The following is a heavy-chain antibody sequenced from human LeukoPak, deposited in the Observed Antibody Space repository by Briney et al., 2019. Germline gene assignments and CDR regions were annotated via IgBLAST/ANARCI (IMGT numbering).Heavy chain of an antibody. CDR2: IRYDGSNT. V-gene: IGHV3-30*02. CDR1: GFTFSDHG. J-gene: IGHJ4*02. CDR3: AKAKYQLPHDY. D-gene: IGHD2-2*01. Sequence: GGSLRLSCAASGFTFSDHGFHWVRQAPGKGLEWVAFIRYDGSNTYYAASVKSRFTISRDNSKNTLYLQMNSLRTEDTAVYYCAKAKYQLPHDYRGQGTLVTVSS.